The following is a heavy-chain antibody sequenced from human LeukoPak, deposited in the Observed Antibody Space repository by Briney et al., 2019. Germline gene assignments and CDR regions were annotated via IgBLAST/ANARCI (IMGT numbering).Heavy chain of an antibody. CDR1: GFTFSSYA. CDR2: TSGSGGST. V-gene: IGHV3-23*01. D-gene: IGHD6-19*01. CDR3: ASIAVAGTGVGYYYYGMDV. J-gene: IGHJ6*02. Sequence: PGGSLRLSCAASGFTFSSYAMSWARQAPGKGLEWVSATSGSGGSTYYADSVKGRFTISRDNSKNTLYLQMNSLRAEDTAVYYCASIAVAGTGVGYYYYGMDVWGQGTTVTVSS.